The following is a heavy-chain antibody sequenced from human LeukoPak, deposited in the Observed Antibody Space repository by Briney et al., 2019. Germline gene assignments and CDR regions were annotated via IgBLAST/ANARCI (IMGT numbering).Heavy chain of an antibody. V-gene: IGHV3-30*02. CDR1: GFTFSSYG. Sequence: GGSLRLSCAASGFTFSSYGMHWVRQAPGKGLEWVAFIRYDGSNKYYADSVKGRFTISRDNSKNTLYLQMNSLRAEDTAVYYCAKWPLYSSSWGLEYFQHWGQGTLVTVSS. CDR3: AKWPLYSSSWGLEYFQH. D-gene: IGHD6-13*01. J-gene: IGHJ1*01. CDR2: IRYDGSNK.